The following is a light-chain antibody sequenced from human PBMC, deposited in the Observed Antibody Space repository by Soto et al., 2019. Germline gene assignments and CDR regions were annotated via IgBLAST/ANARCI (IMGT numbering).Light chain of an antibody. V-gene: IGLV2-14*01. CDR3: SSYTSSSTPWV. CDR2: EVY. J-gene: IGLJ3*02. Sequence: QSALTQPASVSESPGQSSTISCTGTRSDVGGYNYVSWYQHHPGKAPKLIIYEVYKRPSGVSNRFSGSKSGNTASLTISGLQAEDEADYFCSSYTSSSTPWVFGGGTKLTVL. CDR1: RSDVGGYNY.